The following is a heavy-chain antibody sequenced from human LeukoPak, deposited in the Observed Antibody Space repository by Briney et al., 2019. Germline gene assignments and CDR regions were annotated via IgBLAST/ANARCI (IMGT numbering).Heavy chain of an antibody. V-gene: IGHV3-74*01. CDR1: GFTFSNFW. J-gene: IGHJ4*02. Sequence: GSLRLSCAASGFTFSNFWMHWVRQVPGQGLVWVSGISDEGSTYYADSVKGRFTISRDNSKNTLYLQMSSLRAEDTAVYYCARSIEYWGQGTLVTVSS. CDR2: ISDEGST. CDR3: ARSIEY.